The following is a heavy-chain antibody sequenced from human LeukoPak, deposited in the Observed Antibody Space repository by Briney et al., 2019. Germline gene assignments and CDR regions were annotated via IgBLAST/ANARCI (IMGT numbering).Heavy chain of an antibody. D-gene: IGHD4-17*01. CDR3: ARDSTTVTTDY. V-gene: IGHV3-66*02. CDR1: GFTVSSNY. J-gene: IGHJ4*02. Sequence: GGSLRLSCAASGFTVSSNYMSWVRQAPGKGLERVSVIYSGGTTYYADSVKGRFTVSGDNSKNMLYPQMNSLRAEDTAVYYCARDSTTVTTDYWGQGTLVTASS. CDR2: IYSGGTT.